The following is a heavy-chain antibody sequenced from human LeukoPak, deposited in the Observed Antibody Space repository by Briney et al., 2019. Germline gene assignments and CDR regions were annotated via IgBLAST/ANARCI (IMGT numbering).Heavy chain of an antibody. CDR2: IYYSGST. CDR3: ARDHRPYQLLPKDTNWFDP. CDR1: GGSISGYY. V-gene: IGHV4-59*01. Sequence: PSETLSLTCTVSGGSISGYYWSWIRQPPGKGLEWIGYIYYSGSTNYNPSLKSRVTISVDTSKNQFSLKLSSVTAADTAVYYCARDHRPYQLLPKDTNWFDPWGQGTLVTVSS. J-gene: IGHJ5*02. D-gene: IGHD2-2*01.